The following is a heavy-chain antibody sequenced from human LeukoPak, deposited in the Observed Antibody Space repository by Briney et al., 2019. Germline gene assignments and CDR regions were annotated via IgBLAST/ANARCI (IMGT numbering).Heavy chain of an antibody. V-gene: IGHV1-69*13. Sequence: GASVKVSCKASGYTFTSYGISWVRQAPGQGLEWMGGIIPIFGTANYAQKFQGRVTITADESTSTAYMELSSLRSEDTAVYYCARRIGQQLVSYFDYWGQGTLVTVSS. CDR2: IIPIFGTA. CDR1: GYTFTSYG. J-gene: IGHJ4*02. CDR3: ARRIGQQLVSYFDY. D-gene: IGHD6-13*01.